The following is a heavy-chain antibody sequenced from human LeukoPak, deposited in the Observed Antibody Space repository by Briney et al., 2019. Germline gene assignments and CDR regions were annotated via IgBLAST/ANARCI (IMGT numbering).Heavy chain of an antibody. CDR1: GFSLSNARMG. J-gene: IGHJ4*02. V-gene: IGHV2-26*01. D-gene: IGHD3-9*01. Sequence: SGPTLVNPTETLTLTCTVSGFSLSNARMGVSWIRQPPGKALEWLAHIFSNDEKSYSTSLKSRLTISKDTSKSQVVLTMTNMDPVDTATYYCARSSRLLSTGYYLDYWGQGTLVTVSS. CDR2: IFSNDEK. CDR3: ARSSRLLSTGYYLDY.